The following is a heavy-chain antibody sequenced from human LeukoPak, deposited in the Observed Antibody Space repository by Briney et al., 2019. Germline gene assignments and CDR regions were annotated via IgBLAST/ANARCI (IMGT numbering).Heavy chain of an antibody. CDR3: ARVIDYDSFYFDY. Sequence: ASVKVSCKASGYIFTDYYMHWVRQAPGQGLEWMGWINPKSDGTKYAQNFQGRVTMTWDTSISTAYMEVSRLTSDDTAVYYCARVIDYDSFYFDYWGQGTLVTVSS. CDR2: INPKSDGT. V-gene: IGHV1-2*02. CDR1: GYIFTDYY. D-gene: IGHD3-22*01. J-gene: IGHJ4*02.